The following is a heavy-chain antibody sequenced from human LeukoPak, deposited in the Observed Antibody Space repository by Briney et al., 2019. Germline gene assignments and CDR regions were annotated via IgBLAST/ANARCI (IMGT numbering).Heavy chain of an antibody. D-gene: IGHD3-10*01. CDR2: IYYSGST. Sequence: SQTLSLTCTVSGGSISSGDYYWSWIRQPPGMGLEWIVYIYYSGSTYYNPSLKSRVTISVDTSKNQFSLKLSSVTAADTAVYYCARDWFGDPQAVWGQGTTVTVSS. J-gene: IGHJ6*02. CDR3: ARDWFGDPQAV. CDR1: GGSISSGDYY. V-gene: IGHV4-30-4*01.